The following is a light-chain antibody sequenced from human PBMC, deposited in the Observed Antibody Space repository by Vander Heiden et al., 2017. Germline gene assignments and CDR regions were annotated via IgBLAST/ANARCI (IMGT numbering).Light chain of an antibody. CDR1: TCLLPSNGYNY. J-gene: IGKJ2*02. Sequence: IVMTQSPLSLPVTSGDPASISCRSCTCLLPSNGYNYLDWYLQKPGQSPQLLIYLGSNRASGVPDRFSGSGSGTEFTLKISRVEAEDVGVYYCMQALQTPWTFGQGTKLEIK. V-gene: IGKV2-28*01. CDR2: LGS. CDR3: MQALQTPWT.